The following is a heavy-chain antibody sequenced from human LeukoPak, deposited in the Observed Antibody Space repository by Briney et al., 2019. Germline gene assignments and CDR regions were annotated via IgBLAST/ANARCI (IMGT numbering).Heavy chain of an antibody. CDR2: ISYDGSKK. V-gene: IGHV3-30*03. J-gene: IGHJ4*02. CDR1: GFTFSDYG. Sequence: GGSLRLSCAVSGFTFSDYGMHWVRQAPGKGLEWVAVISYDGSKKYYADSVKGRFTISRDNSKDTLLLQMNSLTSEDTSVYYCARDFSYDGTGYQDYWGQGTLVTVSS. CDR3: ARDFSYDGTGYQDY. D-gene: IGHD3-22*01.